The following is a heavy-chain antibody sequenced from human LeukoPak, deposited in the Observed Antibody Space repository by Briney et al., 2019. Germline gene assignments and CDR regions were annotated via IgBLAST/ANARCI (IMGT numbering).Heavy chain of an antibody. CDR3: AKDRGSGYHYFDY. Sequence: PGGSLRLSCAASGFTFSSYAMSWVRQAPGEGLEWVSAISGSGGSTYYADSVKGRFTISRDNSENTLYLQMNSLRAEDTAVYYCAKDRGSGYHYFDYWGQGTLVTVSS. D-gene: IGHD3-22*01. V-gene: IGHV3-23*01. CDR1: GFTFSSYA. J-gene: IGHJ4*02. CDR2: ISGSGGST.